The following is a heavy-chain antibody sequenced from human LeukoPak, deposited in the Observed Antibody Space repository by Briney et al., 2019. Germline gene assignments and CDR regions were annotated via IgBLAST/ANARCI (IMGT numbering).Heavy chain of an antibody. D-gene: IGHD5-18*01. CDR3: AMHNTAMDTVDY. CDR2: INPNSGGT. V-gene: IGHV1-2*06. CDR1: GYTFTGYY. Sequence: GSVKVSCKASGYTFTGYYMHWVRQAPGQGLEWMGRINPNSGGTNYAQKFQGSVTMTRDTSISTAYMELSRLRSDDTAVYYCAMHNTAMDTVDYWGQGTLVTVSS. J-gene: IGHJ4*02.